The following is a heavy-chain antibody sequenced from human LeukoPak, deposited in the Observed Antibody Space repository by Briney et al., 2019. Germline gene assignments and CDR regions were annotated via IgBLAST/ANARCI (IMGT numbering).Heavy chain of an antibody. V-gene: IGHV1-2*04. CDR2: INPNSGGT. Sequence: ASVKVSCKASGYTFTGYYMHWVRQAPGQGLEWMGWINPNSGGTNYAQKFQGWVTMTRDTSISTAYMELSRLRSDDTAVYYCARQVAVAGPDPASDAFDIWGQGTMVTVSS. CDR1: GYTFTGYY. D-gene: IGHD6-19*01. J-gene: IGHJ3*02. CDR3: ARQVAVAGPDPASDAFDI.